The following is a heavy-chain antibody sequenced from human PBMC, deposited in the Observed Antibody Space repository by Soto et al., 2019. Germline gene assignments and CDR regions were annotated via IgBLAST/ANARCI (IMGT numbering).Heavy chain of an antibody. CDR1: GYTLTELS. CDR2: FDPEDGET. Sequence: ASVKVSCKVSGYTLTELSMHWVREAPGKGLEWMGGFDPEDGETIYAQKFQGRVTMTEDTSTDTAYMELSSLRSEDTAVYYCATVSVSSAVAGTGWFDPWGQGTLVTVSS. CDR3: ATVSVSSAVAGTGWFDP. D-gene: IGHD6-19*01. J-gene: IGHJ5*02. V-gene: IGHV1-24*01.